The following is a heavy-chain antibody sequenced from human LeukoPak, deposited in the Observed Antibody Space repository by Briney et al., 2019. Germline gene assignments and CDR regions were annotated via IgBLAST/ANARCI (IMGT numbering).Heavy chain of an antibody. J-gene: IGHJ6*02. D-gene: IGHD1-14*01. Sequence: ASVKVSCEASGYTFTSYDINWVRQATGQGLEWMGWMNPNSGNTGYAQKFQGRVTMTRNTSISTAYTELSSLRSEDTAVYYCARRLGRTYYYYYGMDVWGQGTTVTVSS. CDR2: MNPNSGNT. V-gene: IGHV1-8*01. CDR3: ARRLGRTYYYYYGMDV. CDR1: GYTFTSYD.